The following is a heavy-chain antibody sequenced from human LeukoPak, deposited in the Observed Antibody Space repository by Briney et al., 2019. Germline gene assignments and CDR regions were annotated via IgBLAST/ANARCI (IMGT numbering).Heavy chain of an antibody. CDR2: IYYSGST. V-gene: IGHV4-59*08. CDR1: GGSISSYY. Sequence: SETLSLTCTVSGGSISSYYWSWIRQPPGKGLEWIGYIYYSGSTNYNPSLKSRVTISVDTSKNQFSPKLSSVTAADTAVYYCARTAYYYYGMDVWGQGTTVTVSS. J-gene: IGHJ6*02. CDR3: ARTAYYYYGMDV.